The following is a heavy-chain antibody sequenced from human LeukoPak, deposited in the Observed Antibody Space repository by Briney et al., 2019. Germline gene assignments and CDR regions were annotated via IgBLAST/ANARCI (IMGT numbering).Heavy chain of an antibody. CDR2: ISAYNGNT. V-gene: IGHV1-18*01. CDR3: ARAGNIVVVPAAEVRYSWFDP. CDR1: GYTFTSYG. D-gene: IGHD2-2*01. Sequence: ASVKVSCKASGYTFTSYGISWVRQAPGQGLEWMGWISAYNGNTNYAQKLQGRVTMTTDTSTSTAYMELRSLRSDDTAVYYCARAGNIVVVPAAEVRYSWFDPWGQGTLVTVSS. J-gene: IGHJ5*02.